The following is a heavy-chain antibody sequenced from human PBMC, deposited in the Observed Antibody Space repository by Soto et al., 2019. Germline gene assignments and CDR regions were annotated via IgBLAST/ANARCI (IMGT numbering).Heavy chain of an antibody. CDR3: ARGGNYYGSETSRHYYYMDV. V-gene: IGHV1-69*02. D-gene: IGHD3-10*01. Sequence: SVKVSCKASGGTFSSYTISWVRQAPGQGLEWMGRIIPILGIANYAQKFQGRVTITADKSTSTAYMELSSLRSEDTAVYYCARGGNYYGSETSRHYYYMDVWGKGTTVTVSS. CDR2: IIPILGIA. J-gene: IGHJ6*03. CDR1: GGTFSSYT.